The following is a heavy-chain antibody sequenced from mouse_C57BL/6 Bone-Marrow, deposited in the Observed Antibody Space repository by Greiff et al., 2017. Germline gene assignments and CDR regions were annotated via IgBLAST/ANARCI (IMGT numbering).Heavy chain of an antibody. CDR1: GYTFTEYT. D-gene: IGHD3-2*02. Sequence: VQLQESGAELVKPGASVKLSCKASGYTFTEYTIHWVKQRSGQGLEWIGWFYPGSGSIKYNEKFKDKATLTADKSSSTVYMELSRLTSEDSAVYFCARHEEGLRLRGYAIDYWGQGTSVTVSS. CDR3: ARHEEGLRLRGYAIDY. CDR2: FYPGSGSI. J-gene: IGHJ4*01. V-gene: IGHV1-62-2*01.